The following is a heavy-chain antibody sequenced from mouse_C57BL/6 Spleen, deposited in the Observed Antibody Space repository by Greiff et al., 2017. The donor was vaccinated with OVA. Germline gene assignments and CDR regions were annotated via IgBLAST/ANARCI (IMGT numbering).Heavy chain of an antibody. Sequence: QVHVKQSGAELARPGASVKLSCKASGYTFTSYGISWVKQRTGQGLEWIGEIYPRSGNTYYNEKFKGKATLTADKSSSTAYMELRSLTSEDSAVYFCARTAVEYYFDYWGQGTTLTVSS. CDR2: IYPRSGNT. CDR3: ARTAVEYYFDY. CDR1: GYTFTSYG. V-gene: IGHV1-81*01. J-gene: IGHJ2*01. D-gene: IGHD1-1*01.